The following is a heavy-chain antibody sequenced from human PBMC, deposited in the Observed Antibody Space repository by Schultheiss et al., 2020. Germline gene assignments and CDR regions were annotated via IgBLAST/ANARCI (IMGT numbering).Heavy chain of an antibody. V-gene: IGHV3-30*07. Sequence: GESLKISCAASGFTFSSYAMHWVRQAPGKGLEWVAVISYDGSNKYYADSVKGRFTISRDNAKNSLYLQMNSLRAEDTAVYYCARDQSSWGAAHDAFDIWGQGTMVTVSS. CDR1: GFTFSSYA. CDR3: ARDQSSWGAAHDAFDI. D-gene: IGHD3-16*01. J-gene: IGHJ3*02. CDR2: ISYDGSNK.